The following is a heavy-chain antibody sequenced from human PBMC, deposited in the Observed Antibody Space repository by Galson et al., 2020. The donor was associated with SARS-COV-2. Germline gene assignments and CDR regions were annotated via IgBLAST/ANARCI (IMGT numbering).Heavy chain of an antibody. D-gene: IGHD4-17*01. J-gene: IGHJ4*02. Sequence: TGGSLRLSCAASGFTFSDAWMSWVRQAPGKGLEWVGRIRSQSDGGSTDFAARVNGRFSIGRDDSKKTVYLQMNSLKTEDTAVYYCSTDPAYFDDESDYRPYDYWGQGALVIVAS. CDR3: STDPAYFDDESDYRPYDY. V-gene: IGHV3-15*01. CDR1: GFTFSDAW. CDR2: IRSQSDGGST.